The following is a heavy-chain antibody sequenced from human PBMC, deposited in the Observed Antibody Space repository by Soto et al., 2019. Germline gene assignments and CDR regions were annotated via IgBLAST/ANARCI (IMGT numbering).Heavy chain of an antibody. D-gene: IGHD1-1*01. J-gene: IGHJ4*02. V-gene: IGHV4-4*02. Sequence: PSETLSLTCAVSGGSISSSNWWSWVRQPPGKGLEWIGEIYQSGSTNYNPSLASRVTISIDKSKNQFSLKLSSVTAADTAVYYCTRITTTGPVDYWGQGTLVTVS. CDR3: TRITTTGPVDY. CDR2: IYQSGST. CDR1: GGSISSSNW.